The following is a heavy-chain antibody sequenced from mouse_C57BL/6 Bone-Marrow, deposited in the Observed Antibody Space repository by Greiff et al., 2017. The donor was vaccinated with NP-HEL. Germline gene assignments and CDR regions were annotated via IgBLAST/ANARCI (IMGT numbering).Heavy chain of an antibody. CDR3: ARSGDSNSFDY. CDR1: GYTFTSYG. V-gene: IGHV1-81*01. Sequence: VQLLESGAELARPGASVKLSCKASGYTFTSYGISWVKQRTGQGLEWIGEIYPRSGNTYYNEKFKGKATLTADKSSSTAYMELRSLTSEDSAVYFCARSGDSNSFDYWGQGTTLTVSS. D-gene: IGHD2-5*01. J-gene: IGHJ2*01. CDR2: IYPRSGNT.